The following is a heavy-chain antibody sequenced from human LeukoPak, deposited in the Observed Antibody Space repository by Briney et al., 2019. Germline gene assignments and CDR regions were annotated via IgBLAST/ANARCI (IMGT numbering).Heavy chain of an antibody. CDR2: IYYSGST. CDR3: ATREQGATLRY. Sequence: SETLSLTCTVSGGSISSYYWSWIRQPPGKGLEWIGSIYYSGSTYYNPSLKSRVTISVDTSKNQFSLKLSSVTAADTAVYYCATREQGATLRYWGQGTLVTVSS. D-gene: IGHD1-26*01. J-gene: IGHJ4*02. V-gene: IGHV4-59*05. CDR1: GGSISSYY.